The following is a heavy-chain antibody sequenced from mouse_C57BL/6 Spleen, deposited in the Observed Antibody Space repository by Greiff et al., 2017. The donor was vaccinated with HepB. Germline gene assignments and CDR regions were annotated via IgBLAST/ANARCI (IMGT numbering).Heavy chain of an antibody. V-gene: IGHV14-4*01. CDR2: IDPDNGDT. J-gene: IGHJ3*01. Sequence: EVQLQQSGAELVRPGASVKLSCTASGFNIKDDYMHWVKQRPEQGLEWIGWIDPDNGDTEYAAKFQGKATITADTSSNTAYLQLSSLTSEDTAVYYCTRGGSGYRFAYWGQGTLVTVSA. D-gene: IGHD3-2*02. CDR3: TRGGSGYRFAY. CDR1: GFNIKDDY.